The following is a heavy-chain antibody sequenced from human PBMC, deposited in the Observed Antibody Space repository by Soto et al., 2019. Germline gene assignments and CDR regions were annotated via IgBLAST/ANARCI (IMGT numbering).Heavy chain of an antibody. Sequence: QGQLVQYGAEVKKPGSSLNVSCKSSGGTFSSHAISWVRQAPGQGLEWMGGIIPIFGTTKYAQKVQGRVTITADESRRTAFMELSSLRSEDTAVYYCVGSSSLVARFDPWGQGTLVTVSS. V-gene: IGHV1-69*01. D-gene: IGHD6-6*01. CDR1: GGTFSSHA. J-gene: IGHJ5*02. CDR3: VGSSSLVARFDP. CDR2: IIPIFGTT.